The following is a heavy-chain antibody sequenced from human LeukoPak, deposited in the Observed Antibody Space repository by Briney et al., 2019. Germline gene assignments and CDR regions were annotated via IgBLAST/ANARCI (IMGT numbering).Heavy chain of an antibody. J-gene: IGHJ4*02. D-gene: IGHD4-17*01. V-gene: IGHV3-30*04. CDR2: ISYDGSNK. CDR3: ARDRAAGVYGDYGLGY. Sequence: GGSLRLSCAASGFIFSSYAMHWVRQGPGKGLEWVAVISYDGSNKYYADSVKGRFTISRDNAKNTLYLQMNSLRAEDTAVYYCARDRAAGVYGDYGLGYWGQGTLVTVSS. CDR1: GFIFSSYA.